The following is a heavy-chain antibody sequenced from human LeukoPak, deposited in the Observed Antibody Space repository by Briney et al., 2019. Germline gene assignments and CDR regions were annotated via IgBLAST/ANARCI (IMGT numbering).Heavy chain of an antibody. J-gene: IGHJ6*02. D-gene: IGHD3-22*01. Sequence: SQTLSLTCTVSGGSISSGDYYWSWIRQHPGKGLEWIGYIYYSGSTYYNPSLKSRVTISVDTSKNQFSLKLSSVTAADTAVYYCARERYYYDSSGYLNYYYYYGMDVWGQGTTVTVSS. CDR1: GGSISSGDYY. CDR3: ARERYYYDSSGYLNYYYYYGMDV. V-gene: IGHV4-31*03. CDR2: IYYSGST.